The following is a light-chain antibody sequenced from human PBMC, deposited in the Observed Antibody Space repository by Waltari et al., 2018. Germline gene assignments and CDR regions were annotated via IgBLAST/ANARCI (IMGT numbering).Light chain of an antibody. CDR3: QHTHSFPHS. Sequence: DIQLTQSPSSVSASVGDRLTITCRASQGINNWLGWSQQKPGKAPNLLIYSASSLQSGVPSRFSGSGSGTHFTLTISSLQPEDFATYYCQHTHSFPHSFGQGTKVQMK. CDR1: QGINNW. CDR2: SAS. J-gene: IGKJ2*03. V-gene: IGKV1-12*01.